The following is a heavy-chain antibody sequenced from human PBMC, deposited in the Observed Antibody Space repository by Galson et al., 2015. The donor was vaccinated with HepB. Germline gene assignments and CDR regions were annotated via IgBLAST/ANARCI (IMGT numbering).Heavy chain of an antibody. Sequence: QSGAEVKKPGESLKISCKGSGYNFATHWIGWVRQMPGKGLEWVGIIYPAYSDARYSPSFQGQVTISADKSISTAYLQWSSLKASDTAMYYCASLRGTDPLWFDYWGQGTLVTVSS. CDR1: GYNFATHW. D-gene: IGHD2-21*01. CDR3: ASLRGTDPLWFDY. V-gene: IGHV5-51*01. CDR2: IYPAYSDA. J-gene: IGHJ4*02.